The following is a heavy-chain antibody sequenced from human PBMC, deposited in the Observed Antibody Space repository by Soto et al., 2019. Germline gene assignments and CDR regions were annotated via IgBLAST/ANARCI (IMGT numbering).Heavy chain of an antibody. J-gene: IGHJ6*02. CDR3: TTDYDFWSGYYRAEGMDV. Sequence: PXVSLRLSCAASGFTFSNAWMSWVRQAPGKGLEWVGRIKSKTDGGTTDYAAPVKGRFTISRDDSKNTLYLQMNSLKTEDTAVYHCTTDYDFWSGYYRAEGMDVWGQGTTVTVSS. CDR2: IKSKTDGGTT. CDR1: GFTFSNAW. D-gene: IGHD3-3*01. V-gene: IGHV3-15*01.